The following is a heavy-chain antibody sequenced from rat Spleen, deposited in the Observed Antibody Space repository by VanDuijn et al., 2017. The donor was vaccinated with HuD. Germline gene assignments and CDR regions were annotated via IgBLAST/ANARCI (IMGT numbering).Heavy chain of an antibody. Sequence: EVQLVESGGGLVQPGRSLKLSCAASGFTFSNYGMHWIRQAPKKGLEWVATINYDGTNTYYRDSVKGRFTISRDNTKRALYLQMDSLRSEDTATYYCTAAESSYYFDYWGQGVMVTVSS. CDR2: INYDGTNT. CDR1: GFTFSNYG. CDR3: TAAESSYYFDY. V-gene: IGHV5-7*01. D-gene: IGHD1-2*01. J-gene: IGHJ2*01.